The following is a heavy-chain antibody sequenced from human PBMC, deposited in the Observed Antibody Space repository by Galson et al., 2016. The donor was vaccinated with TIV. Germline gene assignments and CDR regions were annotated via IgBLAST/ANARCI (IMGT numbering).Heavy chain of an antibody. CDR1: GNIFTRDY. D-gene: IGHD7-27*01. J-gene: IGHJ4*02. V-gene: IGHV1-46*03. CDR2: IDPTYGGT. Sequence: SVKVSCKASGNIFTRDYVHWVRQAPGQGLEWMGVIDPTYGGTTFAQKFQALVTMTRDTSTSTVYMEGSGLKSDDTAVYYCIRDLGRLRDFWGQGTLVTVSS. CDR3: IRDLGRLRDF.